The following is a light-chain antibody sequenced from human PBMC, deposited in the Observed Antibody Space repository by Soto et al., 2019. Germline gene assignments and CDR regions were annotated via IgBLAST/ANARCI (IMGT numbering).Light chain of an antibody. J-gene: IGKJ5*01. CDR2: GAS. Sequence: ETVMTQSPAALSVSPGERATLSCRASQSVSSNVAWYQQTPGQAPRLLIHGASTRAAGIPDRFSGSGSGTEFTLTISSLQSEDFAVYYCQQYNNWPPVTFGQGTRLDIK. CDR1: QSVSSN. CDR3: QQYNNWPPVT. V-gene: IGKV3-15*01.